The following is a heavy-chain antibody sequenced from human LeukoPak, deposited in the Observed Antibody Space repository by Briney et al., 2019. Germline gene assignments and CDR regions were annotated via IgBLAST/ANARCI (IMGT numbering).Heavy chain of an antibody. CDR2: IYYSGST. D-gene: IGHD2-15*01. CDR1: GGSFSSGAYY. J-gene: IGHJ3*02. Sequence: SETLSLTCTVSGGSFSSGAYYWGWIRQHPAKGLEWIGYIYYSGSTYYNPSLKSRVTISVDTSKNQFSLKLGSVTAADTAVYYCARYGEVAAQGDAFDIWGQGTMVTVSS. CDR3: ARYGEVAAQGDAFDI. V-gene: IGHV4-30-4*08.